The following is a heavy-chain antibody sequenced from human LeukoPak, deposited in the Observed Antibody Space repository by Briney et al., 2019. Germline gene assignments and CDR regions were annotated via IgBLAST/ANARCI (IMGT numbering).Heavy chain of an antibody. CDR3: ARHGTRGYSYGPRPNFDY. CDR2: IYYSGST. D-gene: IGHD5-18*01. V-gene: IGHV4-39*01. J-gene: IGHJ4*02. Sequence: PSETLSLTCTVSGGSISSSSYYWGWIRQPPGKGLEWIGSIYYSGSTYYNPSLKSRVTISVDTSKNQFSLKLSSVTAADTAVYYCARHGTRGYSYGPRPNFDYWGQGTLVTVSS. CDR1: GGSISSSSYY.